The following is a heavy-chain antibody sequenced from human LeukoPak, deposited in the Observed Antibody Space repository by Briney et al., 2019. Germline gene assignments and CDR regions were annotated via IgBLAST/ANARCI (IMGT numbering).Heavy chain of an antibody. Sequence: PGGSLRLSCAASGFTVSSNYMSWVRQAPGKGLEWVSVIYGDDSTSYADSVKGRFTISRDNSKKTLYLQMNSLRVEDTAVYYCARDNAASRWDIRYYYMDFWGKGTTVTVSS. CDR3: ARDNAASRWDIRYYYMDF. D-gene: IGHD1-26*01. CDR1: GFTVSSNY. J-gene: IGHJ6*03. V-gene: IGHV3-66*01. CDR2: IYGDDST.